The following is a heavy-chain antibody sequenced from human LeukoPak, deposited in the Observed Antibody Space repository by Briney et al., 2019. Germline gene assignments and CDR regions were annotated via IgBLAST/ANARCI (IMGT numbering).Heavy chain of an antibody. V-gene: IGHV4-34*01. CDR2: INHSGST. J-gene: IGHJ5*02. CDR1: GGSISSYY. Sequence: SETLSLTCTVSGGSISSYYWSWIRQPPGKGLEWIGEINHSGSTNYNPSLKSRVTISVDTSKNQFSLKLSSVTAADTAVYYCARAGYSYGNWFDPWGQGTLVTVSS. CDR3: ARAGYSYGNWFDP. D-gene: IGHD5-18*01.